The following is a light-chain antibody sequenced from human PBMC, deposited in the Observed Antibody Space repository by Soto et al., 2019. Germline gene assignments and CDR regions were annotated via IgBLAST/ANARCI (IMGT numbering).Light chain of an antibody. CDR2: DAS. CDR3: QQYGGSPRT. V-gene: IGKV3-20*01. Sequence: EIRMTQSPATLSVSPGERATLSCRASQSVNNDLAWYQQKPGQAPRLLIYDASNRATGIPDRFSGSGSGTDFTLTISRLEPEDFAVYYCQQYGGSPRTFGQGTKVDIK. CDR1: QSVNND. J-gene: IGKJ1*01.